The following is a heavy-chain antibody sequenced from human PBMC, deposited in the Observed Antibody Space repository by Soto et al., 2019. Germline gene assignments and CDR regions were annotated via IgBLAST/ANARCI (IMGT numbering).Heavy chain of an antibody. V-gene: IGHV4-34*01. Sequence: PSETLSLTCAIYGGSFSGYYWSWIRQPPGKGLEWIGEINHSGGTNYNPSLKSRVTISVDTSKNQFSLKLSSVTAADTAVYYCARGEGWNHDAFEIWGQGTMVTV. J-gene: IGHJ3*02. CDR2: INHSGGT. CDR3: ARGEGWNHDAFEI. CDR1: GGSFSGYY. D-gene: IGHD1-1*01.